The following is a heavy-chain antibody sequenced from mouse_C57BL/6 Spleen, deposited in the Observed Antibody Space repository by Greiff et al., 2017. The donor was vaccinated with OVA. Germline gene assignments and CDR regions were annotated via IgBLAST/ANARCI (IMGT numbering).Heavy chain of an antibody. CDR3: ARSVTTGYWYFDV. J-gene: IGHJ1*03. V-gene: IGHV1-81*01. D-gene: IGHD2-2*01. CDR2: IYPRSGNT. Sequence: VKLKQSGAELARPGASVKLSCKASGYTFTSYGISWVKQRTGQGLEWIGEIYPRSGNTYYNEKFKGKATLTADKSSSTAYMELRSLTSEDSAVYFCARSVTTGYWYFDVWGTGTTVTVSS. CDR1: GYTFTSYG.